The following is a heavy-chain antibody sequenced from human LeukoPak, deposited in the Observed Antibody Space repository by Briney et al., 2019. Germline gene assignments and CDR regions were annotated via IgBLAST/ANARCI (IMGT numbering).Heavy chain of an antibody. D-gene: IGHD6-19*01. V-gene: IGHV3-21*01. CDR1: GFTFSSYS. CDR2: ISSSSSYM. Sequence: GGSLRLSCAASGFTFSSYSMNWVRQAPGKGLEWVSSISSSSSYMYYADSVKGRFTISRDNAKNSLYLQMNSLRAEDTAVYYCARDGTAVAGTGYYYYGMDVWGQGTTVTVSS. CDR3: ARDGTAVAGTGYYYYGMDV. J-gene: IGHJ6*02.